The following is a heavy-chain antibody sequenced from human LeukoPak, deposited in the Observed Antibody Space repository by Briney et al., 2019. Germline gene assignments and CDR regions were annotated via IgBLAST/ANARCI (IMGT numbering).Heavy chain of an antibody. CDR3: ARDDGYGDNV. V-gene: IGHV4-34*01. CDR1: GGSFSGYY. CDR2: INHSGST. Sequence: SETLSLTCAVYGGSFSGYYWSWIRQPPGKGLEWIGEINHSGSTNYNPSLKSRVTISVDMSKNQFSLKLTSVTAADTAVYYCARDDGYGDNVWGQGSLVTVSS. D-gene: IGHD4-17*01. J-gene: IGHJ4*02.